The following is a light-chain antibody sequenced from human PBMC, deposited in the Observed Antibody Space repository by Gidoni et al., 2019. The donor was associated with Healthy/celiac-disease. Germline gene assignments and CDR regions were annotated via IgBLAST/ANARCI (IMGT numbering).Light chain of an antibody. CDR2: GAS. Sequence: EIVMTQSPATLSVSPGERATLSCRASQSVSSNLAWYQQKPGLAPRLLIYGASTRATGIPARFSGSGSGTEFTLTISSLQSEDFAVYYCQQYNNWPPTWTFGQXTKVEIK. V-gene: IGKV3-15*01. J-gene: IGKJ1*01. CDR1: QSVSSN. CDR3: QQYNNWPPTWT.